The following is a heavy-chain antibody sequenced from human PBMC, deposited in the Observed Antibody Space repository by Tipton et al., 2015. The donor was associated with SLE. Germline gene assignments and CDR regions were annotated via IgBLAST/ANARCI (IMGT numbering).Heavy chain of an antibody. CDR2: INHSGRS. Sequence: QLVQSGAEVKKPGESLKISCQGSGYNFPYYWSWIRQPPGKGLEWIGEINHSGRSNYNPSLKSRVTISVDTSKNQFSLKLSSVTAADTAVYYCARGYSSTPINWGQGALVTVSS. CDR3: ARGYSSTPIN. CDR1: GYNFPYY. J-gene: IGHJ4*02. V-gene: IGHV4-34*01. D-gene: IGHD6-13*01.